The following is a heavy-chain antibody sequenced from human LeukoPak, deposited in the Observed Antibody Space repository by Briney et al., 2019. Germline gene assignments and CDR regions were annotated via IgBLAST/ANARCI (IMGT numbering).Heavy chain of an antibody. CDR1: GYTFTSYD. V-gene: IGHV1-8*02. Sequence: ASVKVSCKASGYTFTSYDINWVRQATGQGIEWMGWMNPNSGNTGYAQKFQGRVTMTRNTSISTAYMELSSLRSEDTAVYYCARTYYDILTGYGYYYYMDVWGKGTTVTISS. CDR2: MNPNSGNT. D-gene: IGHD3-9*01. CDR3: ARTYYDILTGYGYYYYMDV. J-gene: IGHJ6*03.